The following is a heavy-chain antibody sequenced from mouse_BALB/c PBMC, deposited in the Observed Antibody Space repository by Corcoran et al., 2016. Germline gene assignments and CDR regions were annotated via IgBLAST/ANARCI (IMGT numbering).Heavy chain of an antibody. V-gene: IGHV12-3*02. CDR2: ITHSGET. CDR1: GFPITSGYY. J-gene: IGHJ1*01. CDR3: AGDRTGYGYFDV. Sequence: QLQLQESGPGLVQPSQSLFLACSITGFPITSGYYWLWIRQSPGKPLDCMGYITHSGETFYNPSLQSPISITRETSKNQFFLQLNSVTTEDTARYYCAGDRTGYGYFDVLGAGSTVTVSS. D-gene: IGHD4-1*01.